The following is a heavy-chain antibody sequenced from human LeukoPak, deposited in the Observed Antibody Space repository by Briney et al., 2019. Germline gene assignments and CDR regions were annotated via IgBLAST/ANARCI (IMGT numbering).Heavy chain of an antibody. D-gene: IGHD6-6*01. CDR1: GFTFSSYA. CDR3: AKADPTIAARLCWFDP. V-gene: IGHV3-23*01. Sequence: GGSLRLSCAASGFTFSSYAMSWVRQAPGKGLEWVSAISGSGGSTYYADSVKGRFTISRDNSKNTLYLQMNSLRAEDTAVYYCAKADPTIAARLCWFDPWGQGTLVTVSS. CDR2: ISGSGGST. J-gene: IGHJ5*02.